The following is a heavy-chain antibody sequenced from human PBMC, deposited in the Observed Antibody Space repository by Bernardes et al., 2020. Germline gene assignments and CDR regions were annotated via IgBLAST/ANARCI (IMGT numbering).Heavy chain of an antibody. V-gene: IGHV4-34*01. Sequence: SETLSLTCAVYGGSFSGYYWSWIRQPPGKGLEWIGESNHSGSTNYNPTPKSRVTITVDTSKNQFSLKLSSVAASDTAVYYCARGGDTAMPLGWFDPWGQGTLVTVSS. CDR1: GGSFSGYY. D-gene: IGHD5-18*01. CDR3: ARGGDTAMPLGWFDP. CDR2: SNHSGST. J-gene: IGHJ5*02.